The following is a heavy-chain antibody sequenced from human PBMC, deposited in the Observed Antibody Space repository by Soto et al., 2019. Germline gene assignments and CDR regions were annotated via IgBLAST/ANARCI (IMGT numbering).Heavy chain of an antibody. CDR1: GDSVRGGGYY. CDR2: VYYSGST. CDR3: ARVKRSTSRLDP. D-gene: IGHD1-26*01. Sequence: QSLPWSVFGDSVRGGGYYCSLIQQPPGKGLEWIGYVYYSGSTSYNPSLETGVTISVDTSKNQFSLKLTSVTPADTAIYYCARVKRSTSRLDPWGQGTLVTVSS. V-gene: IGHV4-61*08. J-gene: IGHJ5*02.